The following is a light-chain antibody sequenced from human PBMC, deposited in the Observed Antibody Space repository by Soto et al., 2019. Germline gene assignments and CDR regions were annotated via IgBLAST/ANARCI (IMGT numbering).Light chain of an antibody. CDR3: QQYNSYPWT. CDR2: TAS. CDR1: QSITTW. V-gene: IGKV1-5*03. Sequence: DIQMTQSPSILSASVGDRVTITCRASQSITTWLAWYQQKPGKAPKLLIYTASTLQSGVPSRFSGSASGTEFTLTISSLQPDDFATYYCQQYNSYPWTFGQGTKVEIK. J-gene: IGKJ1*01.